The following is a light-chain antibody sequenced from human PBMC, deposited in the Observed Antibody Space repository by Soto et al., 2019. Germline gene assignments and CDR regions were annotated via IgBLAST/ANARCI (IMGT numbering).Light chain of an antibody. J-gene: IGLJ2*01. V-gene: IGLV1-44*01. CDR2: DNN. CDR3: AAWNDSLNGHVV. Sequence: QSVLTQPPSASGAPGQRVTISCSGGSSNIGSNTVSWYQQLPGTAPKLFIYDNNQRPSGVPARFSGSKSGTSASLAISGLQSEDEADYYCAAWNDSLNGHVVLGRGTKLTVL. CDR1: SSNIGSNT.